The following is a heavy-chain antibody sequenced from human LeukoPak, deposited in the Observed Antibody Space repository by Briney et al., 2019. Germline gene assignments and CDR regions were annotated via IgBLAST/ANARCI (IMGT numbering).Heavy chain of an antibody. J-gene: IGHJ4*02. CDR2: IRYDGSNK. CDR3: ARGRRYYESSVYLWFLDY. D-gene: IGHD3-22*01. V-gene: IGHV3-30*02. CDR1: GFTFSSYG. Sequence: AGGSLRLSCAASGFTFSSYGMHWVRQAPGKGLEWVAFIRYDGSNKYYADSVKGRFTISRDNSKNTLYLQMNSLRAEDTAVYYCARGRRYYESSVYLWFLDYWGQGTLVTVSS.